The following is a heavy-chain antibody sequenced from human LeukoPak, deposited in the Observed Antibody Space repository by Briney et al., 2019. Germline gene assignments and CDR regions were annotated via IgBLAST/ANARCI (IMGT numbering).Heavy chain of an antibody. Sequence: GGSLRLSCAASGFTVSSNYMSWVRQTPGKGLEWVSVIYSGGSTYYADSVKGRFAISRDSSKNTLFLQMNSLRVEDTAVYYCARGMYSSGWYSDYWGQGTLVTVSS. D-gene: IGHD6-19*01. CDR1: GFTVSSNY. J-gene: IGHJ4*02. V-gene: IGHV3-66*01. CDR2: IYSGGST. CDR3: ARGMYSSGWYSDY.